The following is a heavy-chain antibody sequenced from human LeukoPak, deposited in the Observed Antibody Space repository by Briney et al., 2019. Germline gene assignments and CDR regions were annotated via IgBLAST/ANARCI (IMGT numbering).Heavy chain of an antibody. CDR2: ISSSGRYK. V-gene: IGHV3-21*01. CDR3: ARTWIQSNNNHDAFDI. D-gene: IGHD5-18*01. CDR1: GFSFNSYS. Sequence: GGSLRLSGAASGFSFNSYSMTWVRQAPGKGLEWVSSISSSGRYKYCADSVRDRFTVSRDNAQNSLYLQMNSLRAEDTAIYYCARTWIQSNNNHDAFDIWGQGTMVSVSS. J-gene: IGHJ3*02.